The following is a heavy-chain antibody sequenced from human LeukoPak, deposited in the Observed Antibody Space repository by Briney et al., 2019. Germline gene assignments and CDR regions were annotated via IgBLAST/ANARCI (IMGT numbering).Heavy chain of an antibody. CDR1: GGSIRSFY. V-gene: IGHV4-59*01. Sequence: SETLSLTCTVPGGSIRSFYWSWIRQPPGKGLEWIGYIYYSGSTNYNPSLKSRVAISVDTSKNQFSLKLSSVTAADTAVYYCARGSRYHYDSSGYYYEEYFQHWGQGTPVTVSS. CDR3: ARGSRYHYDSSGYYYEEYFQH. D-gene: IGHD3-22*01. CDR2: IYYSGST. J-gene: IGHJ1*01.